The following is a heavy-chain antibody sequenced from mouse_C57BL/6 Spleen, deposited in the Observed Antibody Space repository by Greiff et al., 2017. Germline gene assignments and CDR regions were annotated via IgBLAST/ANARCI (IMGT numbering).Heavy chain of an antibody. CDR2: IHPNSGST. Sequence: VQLQQPGAELVKPGASVKLSCKASGYTFTSYWMHWVKQRPGQGLEWIGMIHPNSGSTNYNEKFKSKATLTVDKSSNTAYMQLSSLTSEDSAVYYCAREKEDSSGSLFAYWGKGTLVTVSA. CDR3: AREKEDSSGSLFAY. V-gene: IGHV1-64*01. CDR1: GYTFTSYW. J-gene: IGHJ3*01. D-gene: IGHD3-2*02.